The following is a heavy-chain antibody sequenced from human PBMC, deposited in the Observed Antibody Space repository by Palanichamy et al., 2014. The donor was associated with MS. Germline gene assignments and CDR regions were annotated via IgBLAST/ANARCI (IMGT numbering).Heavy chain of an antibody. V-gene: IGHV4-30-2*01. CDR2: IYHSGST. J-gene: IGHJ5*02. CDR3: ARENGGAFDP. CDR1: GGSISSAGYS. Sequence: QLQLQESGPGLVKPSETLSLTCTVSGGSISSAGYSWNWIRQPPGKGLEWIGYIYHSGSTYYNPSLKSRVTMSLDRSKNQFSLNLSSVTAADTAMYYCARENGGAFDPWGQGTLVTVSS.